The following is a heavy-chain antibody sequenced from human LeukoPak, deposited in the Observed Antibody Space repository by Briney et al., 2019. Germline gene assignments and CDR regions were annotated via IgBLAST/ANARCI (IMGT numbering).Heavy chain of an antibody. V-gene: IGHV3-53*01. CDR1: GFTVSSNY. J-gene: IGHJ4*02. D-gene: IGHD1-26*01. Sequence: GGSLRLSCAASGFTVSSNYMTWVRQTPGKGLECVSVIYSSGITYYADSVKGRFTISRDKSKNTVYLQMNSLRAEDTAIYYCARGESGSYWFDYWGQGTLVTVSS. CDR2: IYSSGIT. CDR3: ARGESGSYWFDY.